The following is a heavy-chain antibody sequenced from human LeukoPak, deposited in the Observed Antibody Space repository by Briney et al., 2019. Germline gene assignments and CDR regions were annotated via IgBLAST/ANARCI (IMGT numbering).Heavy chain of an antibody. D-gene: IGHD3-22*01. CDR3: AREQQESITMIVVVITTGVYYYYMDV. Sequence: GGSLRLSCAASGFTFSSYWMSWVRQAPGKGLEWVANIKQDGSEKYYVDSVKGRFTISRDNAKNSLYLQMNSLRAEDTAVYYCAREQQESITMIVVVITTGVYYYYMDVWGKGTTVTVSS. J-gene: IGHJ6*03. CDR1: GFTFSSYW. V-gene: IGHV3-7*01. CDR2: IKQDGSEK.